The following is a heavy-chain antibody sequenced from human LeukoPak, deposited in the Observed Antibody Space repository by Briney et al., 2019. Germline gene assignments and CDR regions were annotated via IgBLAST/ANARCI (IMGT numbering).Heavy chain of an antibody. J-gene: IGHJ4*02. D-gene: IGHD4-11*01. CDR3: AREEMTTVTFDY. CDR1: GSSISSGDYY. Sequence: PSQTLSLTCTVSGSSISSGDYYWSWIRQPPGKGLEWIGYIYYSGSTYYNPSLKSRVTISVDTSKNQFSLKLSSVTAADTAVYYCAREEMTTVTFDYWGQGTLVTVSS. CDR2: IYYSGST. V-gene: IGHV4-30-4*01.